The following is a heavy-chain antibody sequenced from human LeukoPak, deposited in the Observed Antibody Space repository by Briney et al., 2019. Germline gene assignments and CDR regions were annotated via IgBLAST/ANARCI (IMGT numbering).Heavy chain of an antibody. Sequence: GESLKISCKGSGYSFTNYWIGWVRQMPGKGLEWMGMIYPGDSDTRYSSSFQGQVTISADKSISTAYLQWSRLKASDTAMYYCARQGDESDPVDYWGQGTLVTVSS. CDR3: ARQGDESDPVDY. V-gene: IGHV5-51*01. CDR1: GYSFTNYW. CDR2: IYPGDSDT. J-gene: IGHJ4*02. D-gene: IGHD2-21*01.